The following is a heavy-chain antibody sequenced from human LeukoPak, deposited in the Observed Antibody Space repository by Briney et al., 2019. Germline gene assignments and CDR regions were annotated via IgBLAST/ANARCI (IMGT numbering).Heavy chain of an antibody. CDR3: AREGDDFWRGLHYYYYYYMDV. CDR2: IRYDGSNT. J-gene: IGHJ6*03. V-gene: IGHV3-30*02. Sequence: PGGSLRLSCAASGFSFSSSGMHWVRQAPGKGLEWVAFIRYDGSNTYYRDSVKGRFSISRDNARNLLYLQMNSLRAEDTAVYYCAREGDDFWRGLHYYYYYYMDVWGKGTTVTVSS. D-gene: IGHD3-3*01. CDR1: GFSFSSSG.